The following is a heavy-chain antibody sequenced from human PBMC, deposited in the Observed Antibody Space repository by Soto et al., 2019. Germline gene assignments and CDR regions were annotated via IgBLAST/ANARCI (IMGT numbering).Heavy chain of an antibody. CDR3: ARDESTVVGPELDY. CDR2: ISGYNGNT. J-gene: IGHJ4*02. Sequence: ASVKVSCKASGYTFTGYYMHWVRQAPGQGLEWVAWISGYNGNTNYAQKVQGRVTMTTDTSTSTAYMELRSLRSDDTAVYYCARDESTVVGPELDYWGQGTLVTVSS. D-gene: IGHD2-2*01. V-gene: IGHV1-18*04. CDR1: GYTFTGYY.